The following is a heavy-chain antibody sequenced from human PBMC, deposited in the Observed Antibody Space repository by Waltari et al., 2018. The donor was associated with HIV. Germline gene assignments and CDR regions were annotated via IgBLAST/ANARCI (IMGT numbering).Heavy chain of an antibody. J-gene: IGHJ5*02. CDR2: IDHYGAT. D-gene: IGHD5-12*01. CDR3: AKGALMRWLHSPRHWFDP. V-gene: IGHV4-34*02. Sequence: QVHLQQWGPGLEKPSETLSLTCAVYGESFKSYYWSWIRQAPDKGLEWIGKIDHYGATDYNPSLKSRVTISVDTSKNQFSLRLTSVTAADTGTYYCAKGALMRWLHSPRHWFDPWGQGNLVTVSS. CDR1: GESFKSYY.